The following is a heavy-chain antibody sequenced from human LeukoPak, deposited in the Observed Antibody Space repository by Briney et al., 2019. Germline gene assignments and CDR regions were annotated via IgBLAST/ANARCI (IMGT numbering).Heavy chain of an antibody. J-gene: IGHJ4*02. CDR3: AKGRPIAARHFDY. CDR2: ISGSGGST. D-gene: IGHD6-6*01. CDR1: GFTFSSYA. Sequence: GGSLRLSCAASGFTFSSYAMSWVRQAPGEGLEWVSAISGSGGSTYYADSVKGRFTIPRDNSKNTLYPQMNSLRAEDTAVYYCAKGRPIAARHFDYWGQGTLVTVSS. V-gene: IGHV3-23*01.